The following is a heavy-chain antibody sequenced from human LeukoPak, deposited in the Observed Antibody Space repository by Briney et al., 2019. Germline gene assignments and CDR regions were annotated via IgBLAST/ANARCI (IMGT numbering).Heavy chain of an antibody. CDR3: AGSSWSTYYYYYGMDV. V-gene: IGHV4-59*01. D-gene: IGHD6-13*01. Sequence: SETLSLTCTVPGGSISNYLWRWIRQPPGKVLERIGYIYYSGSTNYNPSLKSRVTISVDTSKNQFSLKLSSVTAADTAVYYCAGSSWSTYYYYYGMDVWGKGTTVTVSS. CDR2: IYYSGST. J-gene: IGHJ6*04. CDR1: GGSISNYL.